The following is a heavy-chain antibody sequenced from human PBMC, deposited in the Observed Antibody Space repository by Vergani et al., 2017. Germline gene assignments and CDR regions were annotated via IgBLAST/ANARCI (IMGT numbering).Heavy chain of an antibody. CDR3: ARSPSSRWNWFDP. Sequence: QVQLVQSGSELKKPGASVKVSCKASGGTFSSYAISWVRQAPGQGLEWMGWIKTNTGNPTYAQGFTGRFVFSLDTSVSTAYLQISSLKAEDTAVYYCARSPSSRWNWFDPWGQGTLVTVSS. J-gene: IGHJ5*02. CDR2: IKTNTGNP. D-gene: IGHD4-23*01. CDR1: GGTFSSYA. V-gene: IGHV7-4-1*02.